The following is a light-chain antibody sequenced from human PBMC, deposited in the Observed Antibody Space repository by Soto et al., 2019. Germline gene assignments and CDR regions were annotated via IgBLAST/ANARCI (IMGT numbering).Light chain of an antibody. J-gene: IGKJ1*01. V-gene: IGKV1D-16*01. Sequence: DIQMTQSPSYVSAYVGYRVTITCRSIQPISNWLAWYQQKPGKAPKLLIYVASALHSGVPSRFSGSGSGTDFTLTISSLQPEDFATYYCQQYNSYPWTFGQGTKVDIK. CDR3: QQYNSYPWT. CDR2: VAS. CDR1: QPISNW.